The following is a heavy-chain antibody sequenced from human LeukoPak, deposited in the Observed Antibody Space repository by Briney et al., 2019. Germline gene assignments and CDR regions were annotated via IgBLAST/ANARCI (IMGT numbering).Heavy chain of an antibody. Sequence: PGGSLRLSCAASGFTFSSYWMHWVRQAPGKGLVWVSRINSDGSSTSYADSVKGRFTISRDNAKNTLYLQMNSLRAEDTAVYYCAREDYGDEEFFMTNELDYWGQGTLVTVSS. V-gene: IGHV3-74*01. J-gene: IGHJ4*02. CDR3: AREDYGDEEFFMTNELDY. D-gene: IGHD4-17*01. CDR2: INSDGSST. CDR1: GFTFSSYW.